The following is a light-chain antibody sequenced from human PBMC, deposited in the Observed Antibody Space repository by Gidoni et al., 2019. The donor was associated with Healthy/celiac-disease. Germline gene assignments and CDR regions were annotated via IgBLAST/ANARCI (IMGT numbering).Light chain of an antibody. J-gene: IGKJ4*01. Sequence: ILLTQSPATLSLSPGESATLSCRASQSVSSYLAWYQQKPGQAPRLLIYDASNRATGIPARFSGSGSGTDFTLTISSLEPEDFAVYYCQQRSNWPLTFGGGTKVEIK. CDR1: QSVSSY. CDR2: DAS. V-gene: IGKV3-11*01. CDR3: QQRSNWPLT.